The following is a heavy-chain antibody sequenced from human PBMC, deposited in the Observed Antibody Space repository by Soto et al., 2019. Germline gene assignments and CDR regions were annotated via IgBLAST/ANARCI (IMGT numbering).Heavy chain of an antibody. CDR2: IYYSGST. D-gene: IGHD3-9*01. CDR3: AREAGVRYPFDP. V-gene: IGHV4-59*01. J-gene: IGHJ5*02. Sequence: SETLSLTCTVSGGSMSSYYWSWIRQPPGKGLEWIGYIYYSGSTNYNPSLKSRVTISVDTSKNQFSLKLSSVTAADTAMYYCAREAGVRYPFDPWGQGTLVTVSS. CDR1: GGSMSSYY.